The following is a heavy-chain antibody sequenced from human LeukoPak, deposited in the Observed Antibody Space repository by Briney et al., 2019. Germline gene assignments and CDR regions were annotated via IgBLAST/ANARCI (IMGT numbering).Heavy chain of an antibody. Sequence: GGSLRLSYVASGFTFSSYTMNWVRQAPGKGLEWVSSISGSSNYIYYAGSMKGRFTISRDDAKNSLYLQMNSLRAEDTAMYYCARDSEGYQLLKGFDYWGQGTLVTVSS. D-gene: IGHD2-2*01. J-gene: IGHJ4*02. CDR3: ARDSEGYQLLKGFDY. V-gene: IGHV3-21*01. CDR2: ISGSSNYI. CDR1: GFTFSSYT.